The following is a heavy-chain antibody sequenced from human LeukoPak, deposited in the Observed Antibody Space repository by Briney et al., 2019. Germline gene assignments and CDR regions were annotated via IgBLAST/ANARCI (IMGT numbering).Heavy chain of an antibody. D-gene: IGHD3-22*01. CDR2: ISYDGSNK. V-gene: IGHV3-30*04. J-gene: IGHJ5*02. CDR1: GFTFSSYA. Sequence: GGSLRLSCAASGFTFSSYAMHWVRQAPGKGLEWVAVISYDGSNKYYADSVKGRFTISRDNSKNTLYLQMNSLRAEDTAAYYCARDLGQYYDTSDNWFDPWGQGTLVTVSS. CDR3: ARDLGQYYDTSDNWFDP.